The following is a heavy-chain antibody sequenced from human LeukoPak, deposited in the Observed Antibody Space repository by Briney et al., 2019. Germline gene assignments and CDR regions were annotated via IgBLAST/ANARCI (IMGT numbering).Heavy chain of an antibody. V-gene: IGHV3-53*01. CDR3: AREEGYFDL. Sequence: PGGSLRLSCAASGFTFSTYNMHWVRQAPGKGLEWVSVIYSGGSTYYADSVKGRFTISRDNSKNTLYLQMNSLRAEDTAVYYCAREEGYFDLWGRGTLVTVSS. CDR2: IYSGGST. CDR1: GFTFSTYN. J-gene: IGHJ2*01.